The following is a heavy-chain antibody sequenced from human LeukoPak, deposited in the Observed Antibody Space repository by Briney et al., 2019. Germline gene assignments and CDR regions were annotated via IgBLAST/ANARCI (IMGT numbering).Heavy chain of an antibody. CDR3: AKSPLQYCSGGSCYAMLFDY. D-gene: IGHD2-15*01. CDR2: ISGSGGST. CDR1: GFTFSSYA. Sequence: GGSLRLSCAASGFTFSSYAMSWVRQAPGKGLEWVSAISGSGGSTYYADSVKGRFTISRDNSKNTLYLQRNSLRAEDTAVYYCAKSPLQYCSGGSCYAMLFDYWGQGTLVTVSS. V-gene: IGHV3-23*01. J-gene: IGHJ4*02.